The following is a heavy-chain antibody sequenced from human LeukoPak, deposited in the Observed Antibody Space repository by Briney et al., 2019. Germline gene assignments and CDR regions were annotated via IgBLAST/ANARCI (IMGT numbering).Heavy chain of an antibody. Sequence: SETLSLTCTVSGGSVSSYYWSWIRQPAGKGLEWIGRIYTSGRTNYNPSLKSRVTMSVDTSKKQFSLKLSSVTAADTAVYYCARDPQLGPFDYWGQGTLVTVSS. V-gene: IGHV4-4*07. CDR3: ARDPQLGPFDY. D-gene: IGHD6-6*01. CDR2: IYTSGRT. J-gene: IGHJ4*02. CDR1: GGSVSSYY.